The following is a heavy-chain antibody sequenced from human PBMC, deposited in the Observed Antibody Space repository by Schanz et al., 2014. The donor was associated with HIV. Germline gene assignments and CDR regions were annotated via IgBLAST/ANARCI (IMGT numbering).Heavy chain of an antibody. J-gene: IGHJ4*02. D-gene: IGHD2-15*01. Sequence: EVQLLESGGGLVQPGGSLRLSCAASGFTFSSYWMHWVRQAPGKGLVWVSAVTNSGRYGNYADSVKGRFTMSRDNSKNTLSLQMDSLRVDDTAIYYCAKRSGRSFGYFDSWGQGLLVTVSP. V-gene: IGHV3-23*05. CDR2: VTNSGRYG. CDR3: AKRSGRSFGYFDS. CDR1: GFTFSSYW.